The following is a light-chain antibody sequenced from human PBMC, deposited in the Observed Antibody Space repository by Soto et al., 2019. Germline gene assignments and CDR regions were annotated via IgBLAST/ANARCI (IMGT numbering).Light chain of an antibody. CDR2: DAS. V-gene: IGKV3-11*01. Sequence: EIVLTQSSATLSLSPGERATLSCRASQSVSSYLAWYQQKPGQAPRLLIYDASNRATGIPARFSGSGSGTDFTLTTSSLEPEDFAVYYCQQRSNWPLTFGGGTKVDIK. CDR3: QQRSNWPLT. J-gene: IGKJ4*01. CDR1: QSVSSY.